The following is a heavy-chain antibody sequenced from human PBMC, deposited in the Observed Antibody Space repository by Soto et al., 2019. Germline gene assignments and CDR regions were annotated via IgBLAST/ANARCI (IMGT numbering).Heavy chain of an antibody. Sequence: VLLVESGGGLVQPDRPLRLSCAASGFNFENYAMHWVRQAPGKGLEWVSGISWNSGQLDYAGSVRGRFTISRDNGKNSLYLEMNSLRPDDTALYFCAKDMSTGEYSYYRYMDVWGRGTTVIVSS. V-gene: IGHV3-9*01. D-gene: IGHD4-17*01. CDR2: ISWNSGQL. CDR3: AKDMSTGEYSYYRYMDV. CDR1: GFNFENYA. J-gene: IGHJ6*03.